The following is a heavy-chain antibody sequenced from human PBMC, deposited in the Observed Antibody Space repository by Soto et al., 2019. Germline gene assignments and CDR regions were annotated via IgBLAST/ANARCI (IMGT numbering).Heavy chain of an antibody. J-gene: IGHJ3*01. CDR3: ARVAPTWGSTAFDL. CDR2: INPDSGDT. D-gene: IGHD7-27*01. V-gene: IGHV1-2*02. CDR1: GYTFTGYS. Sequence: QVKLMQSGAEVKKPGASTNVSCKASGYTFTGYSMNWVRQAPGQGFEWVGRINPDSGDTNYAQKFKGRFTMTRDTSMTTVYLGLSSLRSDDTAFYYCARVAPTWGSTAFDLLGQGTLVTVSP.